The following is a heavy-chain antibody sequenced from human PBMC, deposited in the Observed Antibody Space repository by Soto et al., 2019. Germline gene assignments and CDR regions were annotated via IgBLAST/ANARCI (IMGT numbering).Heavy chain of an antibody. CDR2: ISGSGGST. CDR3: AKFIAATLGGNAFDI. Sequence: GSLRLSCAASGFTFSSYAMSWVRQVPGKGLEWVSAISGSGGSTYYADSVKGRFTISRDNSKNTLYLQMNSLRAEDTAVYYCAKFIAATLGGNAFDIWGQGTMVTVSS. CDR1: GFTFSSYA. V-gene: IGHV3-23*01. J-gene: IGHJ3*02. D-gene: IGHD6-13*01.